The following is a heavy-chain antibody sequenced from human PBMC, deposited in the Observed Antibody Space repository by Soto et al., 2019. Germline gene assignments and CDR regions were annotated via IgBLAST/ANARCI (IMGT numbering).Heavy chain of an antibody. D-gene: IGHD3-10*01. V-gene: IGHV3-48*02. J-gene: IGHJ4*02. CDR3: ARDISYGSGRALIDY. CDR2: ITGSSSTM. CDR1: GFTFSHYN. Sequence: PGGSLRLSCAASGFTFSHYNMNWVRQAPGGGLAWVSQITGSSSTMYYADSVKGRFTISRDNAKNSLYLQMNSLRDEDTAVYYYARDISYGSGRALIDYWGLGTLVTVSS.